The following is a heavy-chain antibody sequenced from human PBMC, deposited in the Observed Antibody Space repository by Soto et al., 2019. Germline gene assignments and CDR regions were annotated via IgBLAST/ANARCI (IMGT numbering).Heavy chain of an antibody. D-gene: IGHD2-2*01. J-gene: IGHJ6*02. CDR2: IWYDGSNK. CDR1: GFTFSSYG. V-gene: IGHV3-33*01. Sequence: VGSLRLSCAASGFTFSSYGMHWVRQAPGKGLEWVAVIWYDGSNKYYADSVKGRFTISRDNSKNTLYLQMNSLRAEDTAVYYCTRDGRYCSSTSCSPRIYYYYYGMDVWGQGTTVTVSS. CDR3: TRDGRYCSSTSCSPRIYYYYYGMDV.